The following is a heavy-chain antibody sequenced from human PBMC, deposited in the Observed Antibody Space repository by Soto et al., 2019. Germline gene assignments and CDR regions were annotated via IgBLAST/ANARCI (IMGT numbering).Heavy chain of an antibody. CDR1: GGSIRSYY. V-gene: IGHV4-59*01. CDR3: ARAIDFDY. Sequence: SETLSLTCTVSGGSIRSYYWSWIRQPPGKGLEWIGYIYYTGTTNYNPSLKSRVTISVDTSKNQVSLKLSSVTAADTAIYYCARAIDFDYCGQGTLLTVPS. CDR2: IYYTGTT. J-gene: IGHJ4*02.